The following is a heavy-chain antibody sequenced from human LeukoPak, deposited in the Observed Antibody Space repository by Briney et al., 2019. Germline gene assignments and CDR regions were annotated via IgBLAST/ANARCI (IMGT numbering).Heavy chain of an antibody. CDR1: GFTVSINY. J-gene: IGHJ5*02. V-gene: IGHV3-53*01. Sequence: GGSLRLSCAASGFTVSINYMSWVRQAPGKGLEWVSVIYSGGSTYYADSVKGRFTISRDNSKNTLYLQMNSLRAEDTAVYYCARAAFGELLYEWWFDPWGQGTLVTVSS. D-gene: IGHD3-10*01. CDR2: IYSGGST. CDR3: ARAAFGELLYEWWFDP.